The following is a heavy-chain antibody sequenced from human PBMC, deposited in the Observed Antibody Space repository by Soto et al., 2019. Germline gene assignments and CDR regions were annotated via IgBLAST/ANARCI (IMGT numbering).Heavy chain of an antibody. CDR1: GFTFSDYA. V-gene: IGHV3-23*01. CDR2: VSANGDIT. CDR3: ARGDPGGSGSPASYYFSGLAV. J-gene: IGHJ6*02. D-gene: IGHD3-10*01. Sequence: EVQVLESGGDLVQPGGSLRLSCAASGFTFSDYAMTWVRQAPGKGLDWVSSVSANGDITYYADSVKGRFTISRDNSNKTLLLQMKRLRAKDTDLFYCARGDPGGSGSPASYYFSGLAVWGQGSTVTVSS.